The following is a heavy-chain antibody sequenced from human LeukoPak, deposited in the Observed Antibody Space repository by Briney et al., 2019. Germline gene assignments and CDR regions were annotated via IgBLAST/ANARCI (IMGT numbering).Heavy chain of an antibody. D-gene: IGHD3-22*01. J-gene: IGHJ3*02. CDR1: GGTFSSYA. CDR3: ASESKEGYYPLDAFDI. CDR2: IIPIFGTA. Sequence: PEAAVKVSCKASGGTFSSYAISWVRPAPGQGLEWMRGIIPIFGTANYAQKFQGRVTITTDESTSTAYMELSSLRSEDTAVYYCASESKEGYYPLDAFDIWGQGTMVTVSS. V-gene: IGHV1-69*05.